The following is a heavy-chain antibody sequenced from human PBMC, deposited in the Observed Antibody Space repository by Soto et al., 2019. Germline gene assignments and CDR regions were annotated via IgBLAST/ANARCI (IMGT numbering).Heavy chain of an antibody. Sequence: QVHLVQSGTEVKKPGASVKVSCKASGYTFTNYGIGWARQAPGQGPEWMGWISNNNYNTKYAQNFQGWLTLTTDTSTNTAYMELRSLRADDTAVYYCAHENVNFPRGPFEYWGQGTLVVVSS. D-gene: IGHD3-10*01. CDR2: ISNNNYNT. CDR3: AHENVNFPRGPFEY. J-gene: IGHJ4*02. V-gene: IGHV1-18*01. CDR1: GYTFTNYG.